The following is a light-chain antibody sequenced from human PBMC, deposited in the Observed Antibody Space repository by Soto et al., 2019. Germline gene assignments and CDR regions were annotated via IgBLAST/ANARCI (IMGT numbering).Light chain of an antibody. Sequence: DIQMTQSPSSVSASVGDSVTITCRASQDISSWLAWYQQKPGKAPNLLIYKASTLQSGVPSRFSGSGSETEFTLTISGQQPDDFATYHCHQYNSYPWTFGQGTKVDIK. J-gene: IGKJ1*01. CDR3: HQYNSYPWT. CDR2: KAS. V-gene: IGKV1-5*03. CDR1: QDISSW.